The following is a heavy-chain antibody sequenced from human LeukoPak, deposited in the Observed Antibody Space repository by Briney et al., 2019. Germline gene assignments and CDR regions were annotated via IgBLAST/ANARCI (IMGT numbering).Heavy chain of an antibody. CDR3: ARDPAAQGYYYYYGMDV. Sequence: SETLSLTCAVSGGSISSSNWWSWVRQPPGKGLEWIGEIYHSGSTNYNPSLKSRVTISVDTSKNQFSLKLSSVTAADTAVYYCARDPAAQGYYYYYGMDVWGQGTTVTVSS. CDR1: GGSISSSNW. V-gene: IGHV4-4*02. CDR2: IYHSGST. D-gene: IGHD6-25*01. J-gene: IGHJ6*02.